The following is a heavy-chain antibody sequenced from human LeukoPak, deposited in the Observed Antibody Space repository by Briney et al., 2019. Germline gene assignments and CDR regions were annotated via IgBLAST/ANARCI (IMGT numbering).Heavy chain of an antibody. CDR2: MNPNSGNT. CDR1: GYTFTSYD. D-gene: IGHD1-20*01. Sequence: ASVKVSCKASGYTFTSYDINWVRQATGQGLEWMGWMNPNSGNTGYAQKFQGRVTMTRNTSISTAYMELSSLRSEDTVVYYCARGITLLNAFDYWGQGTLVTVSS. CDR3: ARGITLLNAFDY. J-gene: IGHJ4*02. V-gene: IGHV1-8*01.